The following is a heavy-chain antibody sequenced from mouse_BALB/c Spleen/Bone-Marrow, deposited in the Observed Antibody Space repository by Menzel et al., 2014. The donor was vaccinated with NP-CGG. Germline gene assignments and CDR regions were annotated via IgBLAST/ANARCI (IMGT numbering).Heavy chain of an antibody. V-gene: IGHV5-12*02. Sequence: EVKLVESGGVLVQPGGSQKLSCATSGFTFSDYYMYWVRQTPEKRLEWVAHISDGGGSTYYPDTVKGRFTISRDNAKNTLYLQMSRLKSEDTAMYYCARQGYYGSSYWFFDVWGAGTTVTVSS. CDR1: GFTFSDYY. CDR3: ARQGYYGSSYWFFDV. CDR2: ISDGGGST. D-gene: IGHD1-1*01. J-gene: IGHJ1*01.